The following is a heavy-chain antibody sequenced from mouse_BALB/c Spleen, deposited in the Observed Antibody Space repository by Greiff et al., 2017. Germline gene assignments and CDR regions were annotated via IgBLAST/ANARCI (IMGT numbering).Heavy chain of an antibody. Sequence: EVQLQQSGTVLARPGASVKMSCKASGYSFTSYWMHWVKQRPGQGLEWIGAIYPGNSDTSYNQKFKGKAKLTAVTSASTAYMELSSLTNEDSAVYYCTRGTTRGYYFDYWGQGTTLTVSS. J-gene: IGHJ2*01. CDR3: TRGTTRGYYFDY. CDR2: IYPGNSDT. D-gene: IGHD2-13*01. V-gene: IGHV1-5*01. CDR1: GYSFTSYW.